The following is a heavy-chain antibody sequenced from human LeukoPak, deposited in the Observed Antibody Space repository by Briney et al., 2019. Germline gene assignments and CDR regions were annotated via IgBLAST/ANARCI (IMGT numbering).Heavy chain of an antibody. V-gene: IGHV3-21*04. Sequence: GGSLRLSCAASGFTFSRYAMNWVRQAPGKGLEWVSYISTGGGNRFYADSLKGRFTVSRDNAKNSLFLQMDSLRAEDTAVYYCAKAGLGYCSGGSCYPFDYWGQGTLVTVSS. D-gene: IGHD2-15*01. J-gene: IGHJ4*02. CDR2: ISTGGGNR. CDR1: GFTFSRYA. CDR3: AKAGLGYCSGGSCYPFDY.